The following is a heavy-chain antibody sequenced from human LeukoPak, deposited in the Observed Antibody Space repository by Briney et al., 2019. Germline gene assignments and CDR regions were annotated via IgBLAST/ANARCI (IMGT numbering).Heavy chain of an antibody. V-gene: IGHV3-48*02. CDR1: GFTFSTYS. Sequence: GGSLRLSCAASGFTFSTYSMNWVRQAPGKGLEWVSYISSYSSTIYYADSVEGRFTISRDNAKNSLYLQMNSLRDGDTAVYYCARNGDGGNGDYWGQGTLVTVSS. CDR2: ISSYSSTI. D-gene: IGHD4-23*01. CDR3: ARNGDGGNGDY. J-gene: IGHJ4*02.